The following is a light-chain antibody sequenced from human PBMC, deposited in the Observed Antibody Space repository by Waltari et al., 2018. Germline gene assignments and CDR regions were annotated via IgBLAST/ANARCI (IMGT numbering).Light chain of an antibody. CDR3: QQRSTSPLT. CDR1: QSVSSY. V-gene: IGKV3-11*01. Sequence: ILLTQSPATPSLSPGERATRSCRASQSVSSYLAWYQQKPGQAPSLLIYAVSTLPTGIPARFSGSGSGTDFTLTISSLEPEDYAVYYCQQRSTSPLTFGPGTKVHIK. CDR2: AVS. J-gene: IGKJ3*01.